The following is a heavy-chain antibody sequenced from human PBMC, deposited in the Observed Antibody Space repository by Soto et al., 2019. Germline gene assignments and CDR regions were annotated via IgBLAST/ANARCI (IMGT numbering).Heavy chain of an antibody. V-gene: IGHV3-33*01. CDR2: IWYDGSNK. Sequence: VQLVESGGGVVQPGRSLRLSCAASGFTFSSYGMHWVRQAPGKGLEWVAVIWYDGSNKYYADSVKGRFTISRDNSKNTLYLQMNSLRAEDTAVYYCARAGLYYGSGSYYYWGQGTLVTVSS. CDR3: ARAGLYYGSGSYYY. D-gene: IGHD3-10*01. CDR1: GFTFSSYG. J-gene: IGHJ4*02.